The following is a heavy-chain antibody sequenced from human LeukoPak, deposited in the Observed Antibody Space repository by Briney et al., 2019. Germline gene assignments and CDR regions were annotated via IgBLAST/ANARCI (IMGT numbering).Heavy chain of an antibody. V-gene: IGHV3-23*01. CDR1: GFTFSSYA. D-gene: IGHD2-2*01. J-gene: IGHJ6*03. CDR3: ARSIVVVPAAMSPDYYYMDV. CDR2: ISGSGGST. Sequence: GGPLRLSCAASGFTFSSYAMSWVRQAPGKGLEWVSAISGSGGSTYYADSVKGRFTISRDNSKNTLYLQMNSLRAEDTAVYYCARSIVVVPAAMSPDYYYMDVWGKGTTVTISS.